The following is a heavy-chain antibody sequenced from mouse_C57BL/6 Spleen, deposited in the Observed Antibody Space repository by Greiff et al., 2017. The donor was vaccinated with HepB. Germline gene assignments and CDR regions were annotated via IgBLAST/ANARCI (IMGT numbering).Heavy chain of an antibody. CDR3: ARWGYYGSYAMDY. V-gene: IGHV1-82*01. J-gene: IGHJ4*01. D-gene: IGHD1-1*01. Sequence: VQLQQSGPELVKPGASVKISCKASGYAFSSSWMNWVKQRPGKGLEWIGRIYPGDGDTNYNGKFKGKATLTADKSSSTAYMQRSSLTSEDSAVYFWARWGYYGSYAMDYWGQGTSVTVSS. CDR2: IYPGDGDT. CDR1: GYAFSSSW.